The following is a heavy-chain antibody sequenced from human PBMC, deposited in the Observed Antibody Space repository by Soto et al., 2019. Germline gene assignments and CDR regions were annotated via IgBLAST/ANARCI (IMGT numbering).Heavy chain of an antibody. Sequence: ASVKVSCKASGGTFSSYAISWVRQAPGQGLEWMGGIIPIFGTANYAQKFQGRVTITADESTSTAYMELSSLRSEDTAVYYCARVYYYASTWFDIWGQGTLVTVSS. CDR1: GGTFSSYA. CDR2: IIPIFGTA. V-gene: IGHV1-69*13. D-gene: IGHD3-10*01. CDR3: ARVYYYASTWFDI. J-gene: IGHJ5*02.